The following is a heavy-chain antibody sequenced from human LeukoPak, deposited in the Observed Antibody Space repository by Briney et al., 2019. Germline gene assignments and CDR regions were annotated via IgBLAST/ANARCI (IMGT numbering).Heavy chain of an antibody. D-gene: IGHD1-1*01. V-gene: IGHV4-59*01. CDR1: GGSISSYY. CDR3: ARVWIPYYYYGMDV. CDR2: IYYSGST. J-gene: IGHJ6*02. Sequence: SQTLSLTCTVSGGSISSYYWSWIRQPPGKGLEWIGYIYYSGSTNYNPSLKSRVTISVDTSKNQFSLKLSSVTAADTAVYYCARVWIPYYYYGMDVWGQGTTVTVSS.